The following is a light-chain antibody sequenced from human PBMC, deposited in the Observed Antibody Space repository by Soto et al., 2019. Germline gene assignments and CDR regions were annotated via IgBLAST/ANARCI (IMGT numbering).Light chain of an antibody. CDR1: SSNIGSNY. V-gene: IGLV1-47*01. CDR3: AAWDDSLSGVV. Sequence: QSVLTQPPSASGTPGQRVTISCSGSSSNIGSNYVYWYQQLPGTAPKLLIYRNNQRPSGVPDRFSGSKSGTSASLDISGLRSDDEADYYCAAWDDSLSGVVFGGGTKLTVL. CDR2: RNN. J-gene: IGLJ2*01.